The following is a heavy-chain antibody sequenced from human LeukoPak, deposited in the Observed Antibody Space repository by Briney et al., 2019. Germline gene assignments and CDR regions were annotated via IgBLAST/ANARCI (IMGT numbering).Heavy chain of an antibody. CDR3: ARVVPAAIRRGVCGNWFDP. Sequence: ASVKVSCKASGYTFTGYYMHWVRQAPGQGLEWMGWINPNSGGTNYAQKFQGRVTMTRDTSISTAYMELSRLRSDDTAVYYCARVVPAAIRRGVCGNWFDPWGQGTLVTVSS. J-gene: IGHJ5*02. CDR1: GYTFTGYY. CDR2: INPNSGGT. V-gene: IGHV1-2*02. D-gene: IGHD2-2*02.